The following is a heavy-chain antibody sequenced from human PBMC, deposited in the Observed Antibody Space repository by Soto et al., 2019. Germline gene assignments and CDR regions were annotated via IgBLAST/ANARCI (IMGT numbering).Heavy chain of an antibody. D-gene: IGHD6-19*01. J-gene: IGHJ5*02. CDR2: INHSGST. Sequence: SETLSLTCAVYGGSFSGYYWSWIRQPPGKGLEWIGEINHSGSTNYNPSLKSRVTISVDKSKNQFSLKLSSVTAADTAVYYCATSTSIAVAGRGGGWFDPWGQGTLVTVSS. CDR3: ATSTSIAVAGRGGGWFDP. CDR1: GGSFSGYY. V-gene: IGHV4-34*01.